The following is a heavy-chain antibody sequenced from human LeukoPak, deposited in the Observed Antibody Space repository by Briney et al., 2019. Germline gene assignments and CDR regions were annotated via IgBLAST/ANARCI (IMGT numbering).Heavy chain of an antibody. V-gene: IGHV4-34*01. CDR2: INHSGST. J-gene: IGHJ6*03. CDR1: GGSFSGYY. CDR3: ARRASAYYYYMDV. Sequence: PSETLSLTCAVYGGSFSGYYWSWIRQPPGKGLEWIGEINHSGSTNYNPSLKSRVTISVDTSKNQFSLKLSSVTAADTAVYYCARRASAYYYYMDVWGKGTTVTVSS.